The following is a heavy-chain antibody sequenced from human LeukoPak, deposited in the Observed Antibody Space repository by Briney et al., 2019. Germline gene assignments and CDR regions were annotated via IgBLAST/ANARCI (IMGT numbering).Heavy chain of an antibody. J-gene: IGHJ4*02. Sequence: PGGSLRLSCAASGFTFSSYWMHWVRQAPGKGLVWVSRITSDGSSTSYADSVKGRFTISRDNAKNTLYLQMNSLRAEDTAVYYCARGGWLTGYYLDFWGEGPLDTVSS. D-gene: IGHD7-27*01. V-gene: IGHV3-74*01. CDR3: ARGGWLTGYYLDF. CDR1: GFTFSSYW. CDR2: ITSDGSST.